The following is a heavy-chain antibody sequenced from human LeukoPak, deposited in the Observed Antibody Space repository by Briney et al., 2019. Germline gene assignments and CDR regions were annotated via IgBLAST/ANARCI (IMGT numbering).Heavy chain of an antibody. CDR2: ISSSGSTI. J-gene: IGHJ4*02. V-gene: IGHV3-48*03. Sequence: PGGSLRLSCAASGFTFSSYEMNWVRQAPGKGLEWVSYISSSGSTIYYADSVKGRFTISTDNAKTSLYLQMNSLRAEDTAVYYCARNGWFVLDYWGQGTLVTVSS. CDR1: GFTFSSYE. D-gene: IGHD3-10*01. CDR3: ARNGWFVLDY.